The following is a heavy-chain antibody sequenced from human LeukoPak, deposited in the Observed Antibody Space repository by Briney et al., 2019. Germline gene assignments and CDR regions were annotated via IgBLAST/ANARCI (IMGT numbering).Heavy chain of an antibody. CDR2: ISSDGGST. CDR1: GFTFSDYA. CDR3: AKEIQGSYYDILTGYPNDYYFDY. Sequence: GGSLRLSCAASGFTFSDYAMHWVRQAPGKGLEYVSAISSDGGSTYYADSVKGRFTISRDNSKNTLYLQMNSLRAEDTAVYYCAKEIQGSYYDILTGYPNDYYFDYWGQGTLVTVSS. V-gene: IGHV3-64*04. J-gene: IGHJ4*02. D-gene: IGHD3-9*01.